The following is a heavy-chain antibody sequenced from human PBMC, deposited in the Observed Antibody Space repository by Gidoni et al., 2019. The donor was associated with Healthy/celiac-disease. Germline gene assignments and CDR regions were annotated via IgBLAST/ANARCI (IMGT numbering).Heavy chain of an antibody. J-gene: IGHJ6*02. CDR3: ARSYGSGTHAPYYYYYGMDV. CDR2: ISAYNGNT. D-gene: IGHD3-10*01. Sequence: QVQLVQSGAEVKKPGASVKVSCKASGYTFTSYGISWVRQAPGQGLEWMGWISAYNGNTNYAQKLQGRVTMTTDTSTSTAYMELRSLRSDDTAVYYCARSYGSGTHAPYYYYYGMDVWGQGTTVTVSS. V-gene: IGHV1-18*01. CDR1: GYTFTSYG.